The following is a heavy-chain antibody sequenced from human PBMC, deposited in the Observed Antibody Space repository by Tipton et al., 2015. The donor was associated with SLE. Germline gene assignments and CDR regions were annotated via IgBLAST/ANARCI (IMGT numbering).Heavy chain of an antibody. V-gene: IGHV3-21*01. CDR2: ISSSSSYV. CDR3: VRDSGSYYHFDY. CDR1: GFTFSSYS. D-gene: IGHD1-26*01. J-gene: IGHJ4*02. Sequence: SLRLSCAASGFTFSSYSMNWVRQAPGKGLEWVSSISSSSSYVYYADSVKGRFTISRDNSKNTLYLQMNSLRAEDTAVYYCVRDSGSYYHFDYWGQGTLVTVSS.